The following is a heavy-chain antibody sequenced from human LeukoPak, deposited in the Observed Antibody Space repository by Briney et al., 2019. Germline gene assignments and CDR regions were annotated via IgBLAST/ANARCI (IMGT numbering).Heavy chain of an antibody. CDR3: ARGHWFAHLDY. Sequence: GGSLRLSCAASGFTFSSYSMNWVRQAPGKGLEWVSAISGGGGSTYYADSVKGRFTISRDNSKNSLYLQMNSLRAEDTAVYYCARGHWFAHLDYWGQGTLVTVSS. CDR2: ISGGGGST. J-gene: IGHJ4*02. CDR1: GFTFSSYS. V-gene: IGHV3-23*01. D-gene: IGHD3-9*01.